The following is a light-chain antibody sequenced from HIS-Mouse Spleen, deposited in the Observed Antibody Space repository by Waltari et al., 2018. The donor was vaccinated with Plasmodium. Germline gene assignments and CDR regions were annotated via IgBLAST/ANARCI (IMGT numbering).Light chain of an antibody. Sequence: EIVMTQSPATLSVSPGERATLSCRASQSVSSNLAWYQQKPGQAPRRLIYGASTRATGSPARFSGSGSGTEFTLTISSMQSEDFAVYYCQQYNNWPPEVTFGQGTKVEIK. V-gene: IGKV3-15*01. J-gene: IGKJ1*01. CDR2: GAS. CDR3: QQYNNWPPEVT. CDR1: QSVSSN.